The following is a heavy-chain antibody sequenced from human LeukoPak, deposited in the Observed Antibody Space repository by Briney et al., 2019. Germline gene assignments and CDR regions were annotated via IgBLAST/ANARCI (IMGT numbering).Heavy chain of an antibody. CDR2: INPNSGGT. CDR3: AREIWGYSGSYPSRYFDY. D-gene: IGHD1-26*01. J-gene: IGHJ4*02. Sequence: ASVKVSCKASGYTFTGYYMHWVRQAPGQGLEWMGWINPNSGGTNYAQKFQGRVTMTRDTSISTAYMELSRLRSDDTAVYYCAREIWGYSGSYPSRYFDYWGQGTLVTVSS. V-gene: IGHV1-2*02. CDR1: GYTFTGYY.